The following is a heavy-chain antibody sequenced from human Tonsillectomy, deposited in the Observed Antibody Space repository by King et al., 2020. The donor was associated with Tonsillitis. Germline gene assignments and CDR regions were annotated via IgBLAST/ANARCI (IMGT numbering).Heavy chain of an antibody. CDR3: TEEHSNRGSGAFDI. J-gene: IGHJ3*02. D-gene: IGHD3-10*01. V-gene: IGHV1-69*18. CDR2: VKPDSGAS. CDR1: GGAFRDYP. Sequence: VQLVESGAEVKKPGSSVKVSCKASGGAFRDYPISWVRQAPGQGLEWVGRVKPDSGASNYAQTFQGRVTITADESSSTAYMELSSLRSDDTAVYYCTEEHSNRGSGAFDIWGQGTRVIVSS.